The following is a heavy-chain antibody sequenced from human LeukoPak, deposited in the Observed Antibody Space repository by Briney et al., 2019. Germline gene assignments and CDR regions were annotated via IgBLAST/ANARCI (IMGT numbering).Heavy chain of an antibody. CDR3: ARSKPYQLLYMWGTAGFDY. J-gene: IGHJ4*02. Sequence: MASETLSLTCAVYGGSFSGYYWSWIRQPPGKGLEWIGEINHSGSTNYNPSLKSRVTISVDTSKNQFSLKLSSVTAADTAVYYCARSKPYQLLYMWGTAGFDYWGQGTLVTVSS. D-gene: IGHD2-2*02. CDR2: INHSGST. V-gene: IGHV4-34*01. CDR1: GGSFSGYY.